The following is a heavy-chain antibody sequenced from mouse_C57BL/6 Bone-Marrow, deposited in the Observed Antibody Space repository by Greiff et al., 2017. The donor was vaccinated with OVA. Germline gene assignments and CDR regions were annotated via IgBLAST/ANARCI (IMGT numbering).Heavy chain of an antibody. D-gene: IGHD1-1*01. Sequence: VKLVESGPGLVQPSQSLSITCTVSGFSLTSYGVHWVRQSPGKGLEWLGVIWRGGSTDYNAAFMSRLSITKDNSKSQVFFKMNSLQADDTAIYYCAKKRRGVVGYFDVWGTGTTVTVSS. CDR1: GFSLTSYG. V-gene: IGHV2-5*01. CDR2: IWRGGST. J-gene: IGHJ1*03. CDR3: AKKRRGVVGYFDV.